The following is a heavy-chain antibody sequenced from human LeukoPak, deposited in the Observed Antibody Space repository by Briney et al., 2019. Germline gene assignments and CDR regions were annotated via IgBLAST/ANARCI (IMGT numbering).Heavy chain of an antibody. Sequence: GGSLRLSCAASGFTFSDYYMSWLRQAPGKGLEGVSYISSSSSYTNYADSVNGRFTISRDNAKNSLYLQMNSLRAEDTAVYYCARSVGYCSGGSCYPGYFQHWGQGTLVTVSS. V-gene: IGHV3-11*06. CDR3: ARSVGYCSGGSCYPGYFQH. J-gene: IGHJ1*01. CDR2: ISSSSSYT. CDR1: GFTFSDYY. D-gene: IGHD2-15*01.